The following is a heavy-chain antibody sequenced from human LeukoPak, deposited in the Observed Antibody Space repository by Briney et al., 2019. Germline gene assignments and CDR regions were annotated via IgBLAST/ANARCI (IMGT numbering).Heavy chain of an antibody. CDR3: VKSDNIVGATYFDY. CDR2: VSSNGDST. CDR1: GSTFRSYA. V-gene: IGHV3-64D*09. D-gene: IGHD1-26*01. J-gene: IGHJ4*02. Sequence: GGSLRLSCSASGSTFRSYAMHWVRQAPGKGLEYVSSVSSNGDSTYYADSVKGRFTISRDNSKNTLYLHMSSLRAEDTAVYYCVKSDNIVGATYFDYWGQGTLVTVSS.